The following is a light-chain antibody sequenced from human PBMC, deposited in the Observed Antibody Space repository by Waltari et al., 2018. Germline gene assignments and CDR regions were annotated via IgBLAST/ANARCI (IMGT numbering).Light chain of an antibody. Sequence: QSVLTQTPSVSEAPRPRGTISCSGSRSNIGNNAVNWYQQVPGKAPKLRVFADDLLPSGVSDRFSGSKSGTSASLAISGLRSEDEGVYFCAAWDDSLKGVLFGGGTKLTVL. CDR1: RSNIGNNA. V-gene: IGLV1-36*01. CDR3: AAWDDSLKGVL. CDR2: ADD. J-gene: IGLJ2*01.